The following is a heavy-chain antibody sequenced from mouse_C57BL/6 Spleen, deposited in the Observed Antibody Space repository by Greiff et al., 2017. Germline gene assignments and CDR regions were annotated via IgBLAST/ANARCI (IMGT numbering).Heavy chain of an antibody. J-gene: IGHJ4*01. D-gene: IGHD2-10*01. CDR1: GYTFTSYW. V-gene: IGHV1-61*01. Sequence: QVQLQQPGAELVRPGSSVKLSCKASGYTFTSYWMDWVKQRPGQGLEWIGNIYPSDSETHYNQKFKDKATLTVDKSSSTAYMQLSSLTSEDSAVYYCARTYSGYAMDYWGQGTSVTVSS. CDR2: IYPSDSET. CDR3: ARTYSGYAMDY.